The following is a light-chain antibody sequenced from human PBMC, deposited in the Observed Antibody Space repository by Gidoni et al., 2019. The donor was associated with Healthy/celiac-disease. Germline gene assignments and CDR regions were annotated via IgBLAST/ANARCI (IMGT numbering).Light chain of an antibody. Sequence: QAVLPQPSSLSASPGASASLTCTLRSGINVGTYRIYWYQQKPGSPPQYLLRYKSDSDKQQGSGVPSLFSGSKDASANAGILLISGLQSEDEADYYCMIWHSSAVVFGGGTKLTVL. CDR2: YKSDSDK. V-gene: IGLV5-45*03. CDR3: MIWHSSAVV. J-gene: IGLJ2*01. CDR1: SGINVGTYR.